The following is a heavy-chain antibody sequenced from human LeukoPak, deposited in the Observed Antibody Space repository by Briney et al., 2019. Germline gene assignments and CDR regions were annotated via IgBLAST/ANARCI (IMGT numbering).Heavy chain of an antibody. V-gene: IGHV3-7*04. CDR2: IKQAGTEK. Sequence: GGSLRLSCAASGFTFSSYWMNWVRQAPGKGLEWVANIKQAGTEKYYVDSVKGRFTISRDNAKNSLFLQMNSLRAEDTAVYFCARVRGGYYLDYWGQGTLVTVSS. CDR1: GFTFSSYW. J-gene: IGHJ4*02. CDR3: ARVRGGYYLDY. D-gene: IGHD5-24*01.